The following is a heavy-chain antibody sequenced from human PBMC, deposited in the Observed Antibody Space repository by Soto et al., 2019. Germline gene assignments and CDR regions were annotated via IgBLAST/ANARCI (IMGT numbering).Heavy chain of an antibody. Sequence: EVHLVESGGGLVQPGGSLRLSCAASGFTFSKYWFHWVRQAPGKGLMWVSRIDPYDTGITYADSEKGRFTISRDNARNTLYLQMDSLTAEDTAVYYCARDMTGADDYLGQGTLVTVSS. J-gene: IGHJ4*02. CDR3: ARDMTGADDY. CDR1: GFTFSKYW. D-gene: IGHD3-9*01. V-gene: IGHV3-74*01. CDR2: IDPYDTGI.